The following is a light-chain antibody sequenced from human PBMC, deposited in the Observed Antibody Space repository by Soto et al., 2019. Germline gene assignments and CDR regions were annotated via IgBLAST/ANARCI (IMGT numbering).Light chain of an antibody. Sequence: QSVLTQPPSASGTPGQRVTISCSGTSSNIGSNYVYWYQQLPGTAPKLLIYRNNQRPSGVPDRFSGSKSGTSASLAISGLRAEDEADYYCAAWADSLSVRVFGGGTKLTVL. J-gene: IGLJ3*02. V-gene: IGLV1-47*01. CDR2: RNN. CDR1: SSNIGSNY. CDR3: AAWADSLSVRV.